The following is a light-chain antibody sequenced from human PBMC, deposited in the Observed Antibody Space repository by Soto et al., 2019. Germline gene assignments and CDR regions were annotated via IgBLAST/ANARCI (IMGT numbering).Light chain of an antibody. CDR2: GTS. J-gene: IGKJ2*01. V-gene: IGKV3-20*01. CDR3: QQYGGSPAYT. Sequence: ESVLTQSPGTLFLSPGEKATLSCRASQSVNTNYLDWYQQKPGQAPRLLIYGTSTRATGIPVRFSGSGSGTDFTLTISRLEPEDFAVYYCQQYGGSPAYTFGQGTKLEIK. CDR1: QSVNTNY.